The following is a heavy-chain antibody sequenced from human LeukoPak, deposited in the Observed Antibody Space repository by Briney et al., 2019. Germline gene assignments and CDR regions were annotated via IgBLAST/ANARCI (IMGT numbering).Heavy chain of an antibody. CDR3: ARNRNKMALDY. D-gene: IGHD1-14*01. V-gene: IGHV1-18*01. CDR2: ISPYDGNT. J-gene: IGHJ4*02. Sequence: ASVKVSCKASGYTFTSYGISWVRQAPGQGLEWMGWISPYDGNTNYAQKFQGRVTMTTDTSTTTAYMELRSLRSDDTAVYYCARNRNKMALDYRGQGTLVTVSS. CDR1: GYTFTSYG.